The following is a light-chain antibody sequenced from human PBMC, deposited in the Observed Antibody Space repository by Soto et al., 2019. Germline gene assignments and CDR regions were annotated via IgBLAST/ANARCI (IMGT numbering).Light chain of an antibody. CDR2: EVN. CDR1: SSDVGAYDY. V-gene: IGLV2-8*01. CDR3: NSLAGSTFYV. J-gene: IGLJ1*01. Sequence: QSALTQPPSASGSPGQSVTVSCTGTSSDVGAYDYVSWYQQHPGKAPKLIIYEVNKRPSGFPDRFSGSKSGNTASLTVSGLQAEDEADYSCNSLAGSTFYVFGTGTKLTVL.